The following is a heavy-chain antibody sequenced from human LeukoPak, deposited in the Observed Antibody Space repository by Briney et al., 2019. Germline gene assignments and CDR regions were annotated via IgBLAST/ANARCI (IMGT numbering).Heavy chain of an antibody. V-gene: IGHV1-18*01. CDR2: VSSYNGDT. CDR3: ARDWHILTGRNCFDP. CDR1: GYTFNNYG. Sequence: GASVTVSCKASGYTFNNYGISWVRQAPGQGLEWMGWVSSYNGDTNYAQKFQGRVTMSTDTSTSTAYMELRSLTFDDTAIYYCARDWHILTGRNCFDPWGQGTLVTVSS. D-gene: IGHD3-9*01. J-gene: IGHJ5*02.